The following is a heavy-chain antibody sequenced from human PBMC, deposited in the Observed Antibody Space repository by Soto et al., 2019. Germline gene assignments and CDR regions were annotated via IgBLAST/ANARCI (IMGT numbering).Heavy chain of an antibody. V-gene: IGHV3-74*01. Sequence: EVQLVESGGGLVQPGGSLRLSCAASAFSFSSYWMHWVRQAPLKGLVWVSRINSAGSSTTYADSVKGRFTISRDNAKNTLYLQMNSLKAEDTAAFYCARDQSVAGPTTLFDPWGQGTLVTVSS. CDR1: AFSFSSYW. J-gene: IGHJ5*02. CDR2: INSAGSST. D-gene: IGHD6-19*01. CDR3: ARDQSVAGPTTLFDP.